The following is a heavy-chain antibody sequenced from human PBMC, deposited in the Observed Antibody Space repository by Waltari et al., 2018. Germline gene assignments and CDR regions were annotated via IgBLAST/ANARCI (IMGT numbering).Heavy chain of an antibody. Sequence: QVQLQESGPGLVKPSETLSLTCTVSVGSISSHYWSWIRQPPGKGLEWIGYIYYSGSTNHNPSLKSRVTISVDTSKNQFSLKLSSVTAADTAVYYCARGAGYGSGSYPYYFDYWGQGTLVTVSS. J-gene: IGHJ4*02. CDR1: VGSISSHY. CDR3: ARGAGYGSGSYPYYFDY. V-gene: IGHV4-59*11. CDR2: IYYSGST. D-gene: IGHD3-10*01.